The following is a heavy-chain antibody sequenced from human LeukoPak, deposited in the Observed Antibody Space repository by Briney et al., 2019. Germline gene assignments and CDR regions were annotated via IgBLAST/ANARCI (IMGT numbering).Heavy chain of an antibody. CDR2: IHSGVST. CDR3: ARDHSFFQVDY. V-gene: IGHV4-39*02. Sequence: SETLSLTCTVSGGSISSGNYYWGWIRQPPGKRLEWIGSIHSGVSTYYIPSVKSRITISADTSKNQFSLKLTSVTAADTAVYYCARDHSFFQVDYWGQGTLVTVSS. CDR1: GGSISSGNYY. J-gene: IGHJ4*02. D-gene: IGHD5/OR15-5a*01.